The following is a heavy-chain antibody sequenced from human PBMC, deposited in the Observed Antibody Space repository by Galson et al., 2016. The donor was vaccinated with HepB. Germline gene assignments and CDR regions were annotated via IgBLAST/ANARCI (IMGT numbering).Heavy chain of an antibody. D-gene: IGHD5-24*01. Sequence: SETLSLTCAVYGDSLNDYHWTWVRHSPGRGLEWIGEIFHTGDTKFNPSLKSRVSISMDKSRNQFSLRLNALTAADTAVYFCARGDTLRNHIWRWLQLRWFDSWGQGTHVTVSS. CDR3: ARGDTLRNHIWRWLQLRWFDS. V-gene: IGHV4-34*01. CDR1: GDSLNDYH. J-gene: IGHJ5*01. CDR2: IFHTGDT.